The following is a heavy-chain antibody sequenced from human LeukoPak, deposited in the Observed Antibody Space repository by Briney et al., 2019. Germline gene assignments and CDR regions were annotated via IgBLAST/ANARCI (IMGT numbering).Heavy chain of an antibody. CDR1: GGTFSSYA. D-gene: IGHD5-18*01. J-gene: IGHJ6*03. V-gene: IGHV1-69*13. CDR3: ARVGRDFSTAMVGYYYYMDV. Sequence: SVKVSCKASGGTFSSYAISWVRQAPGQGLEWMGGIIPIFGTANYAQKFQGRVTITADESTSTAYMELSSLRSEDTAVYYCARVGRDFSTAMVGYYYYMDVWGKGTTVTVSS. CDR2: IIPIFGTA.